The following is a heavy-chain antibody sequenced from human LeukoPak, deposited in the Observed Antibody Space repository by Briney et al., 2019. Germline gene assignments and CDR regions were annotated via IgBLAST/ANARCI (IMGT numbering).Heavy chain of an antibody. J-gene: IGHJ6*02. CDR1: GFTVSSNY. CDR2: IYSGGST. CDR3: AKAGYSYGYRERYYGMDV. V-gene: IGHV3-53*01. Sequence: GGSLRLSCAASGFTVSSNYMSWVRQAPGKGLEWGSVIYSGGSTYYADSVKGRFTISRDNSKNTLYLQMNSLRAEDTAVYYCAKAGYSYGYRERYYGMDVWGQGTTVTVSS. D-gene: IGHD5-18*01.